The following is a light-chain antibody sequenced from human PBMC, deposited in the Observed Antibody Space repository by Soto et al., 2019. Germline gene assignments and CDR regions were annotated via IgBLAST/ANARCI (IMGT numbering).Light chain of an antibody. V-gene: IGLV2-8*01. CDR3: SSYAGSSNGVV. CDR1: SSDVGGYNY. Sequence: QSALTQPPSASGSPGQSVTISCTGTSSDVGGYNYASWYQQHPGKAPKLMIYEVSKRPSGVPDRFSGSKSGNTASLTVSGLQAEDEAYYYCSSYAGSSNGVVFGGGTQLTVL. J-gene: IGLJ2*01. CDR2: EVS.